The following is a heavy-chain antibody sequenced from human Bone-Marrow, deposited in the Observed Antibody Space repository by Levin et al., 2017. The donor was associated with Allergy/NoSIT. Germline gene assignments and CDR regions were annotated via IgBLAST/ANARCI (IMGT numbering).Heavy chain of an antibody. CDR1: GYTFTGHH. V-gene: IGHV1-2*04. D-gene: IGHD3-22*01. J-gene: IGHJ4*02. CDR2: INPDNGDT. Sequence: GESLKISCKASGYTFTGHHLHWVRQAPGQGLEWMGWINPDNGDTNYAQRFQGWVTMTSDTSIRTAYMELSSLKSDDTAVYFCARGKWFRRPLIFDIWGQGSLVTVSS. CDR3: ARGKWFRRPLIFDI.